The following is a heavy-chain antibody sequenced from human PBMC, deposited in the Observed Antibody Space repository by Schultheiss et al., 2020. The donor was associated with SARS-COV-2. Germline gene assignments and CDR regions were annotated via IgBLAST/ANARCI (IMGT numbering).Heavy chain of an antibody. CDR2: ISGSGGST. D-gene: IGHD3-3*01. CDR1: GFTFSSYA. CDR3: AKDSVPIFGVVGTFDY. V-gene: IGHV3-23*01. Sequence: GGSLRLSCAASGFTFSSYAMHWVRQAPGKGLEWVSAISGSGGSTYYADSVKGRFTISRDNSKNTLYLQMNSLRAEDTAVYYCAKDSVPIFGVVGTFDYWGQGTLVTVSS. J-gene: IGHJ4*02.